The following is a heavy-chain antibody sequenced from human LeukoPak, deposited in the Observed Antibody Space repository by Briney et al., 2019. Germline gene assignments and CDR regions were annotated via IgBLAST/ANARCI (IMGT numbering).Heavy chain of an antibody. J-gene: IGHJ4*02. D-gene: IGHD1-14*01. V-gene: IGHV3-21*01. Sequence: PGGSLRLSCAASGFTFSSYAMSWVRQAPGKGLEWVSSIGKTSRDMYYADSVRGRFTISRDNAKNSLFLLMNSLRVEDTSVYYCVRGDNRDYWGQGTLVTV. CDR3: VRGDNRDY. CDR1: GFTFSSYA. CDR2: IGKTSRDM.